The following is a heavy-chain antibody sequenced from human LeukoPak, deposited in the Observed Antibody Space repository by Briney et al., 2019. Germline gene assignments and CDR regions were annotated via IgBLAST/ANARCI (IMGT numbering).Heavy chain of an antibody. CDR3: ARRVPDIAAALPNWFDP. CDR1: GYTFTGYY. J-gene: IGHJ5*02. CDR2: INPNSGGT. Sequence: ASVKVSCKASGYTFTGYYMHWVRQAPGQGLEWMGWINPNSGGTNYAQKFQGRVTMTRDTSISTAYMELSRLRSDDTAVYYCARRVPDIAAALPNWFDPWGQGTLVTVSP. V-gene: IGHV1-2*02. D-gene: IGHD6-13*01.